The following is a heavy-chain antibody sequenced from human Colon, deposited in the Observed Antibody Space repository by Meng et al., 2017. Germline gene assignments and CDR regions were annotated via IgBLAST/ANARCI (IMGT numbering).Heavy chain of an antibody. CDR2: INSDGSRT. CDR1: GFTFSDYW. Sequence: GESLKISCAASGFTFSDYWMHWVRQAPGKGLVWVSCINSDGSRTVYADSVQGRFTISRDNAKNTLYLLMNSLRVEDTAVYYCALERREKRFDVWGQGTLVTVSS. D-gene: IGHD1-1*01. V-gene: IGHV3-74*01. J-gene: IGHJ4*02. CDR3: ALERREKRFDV.